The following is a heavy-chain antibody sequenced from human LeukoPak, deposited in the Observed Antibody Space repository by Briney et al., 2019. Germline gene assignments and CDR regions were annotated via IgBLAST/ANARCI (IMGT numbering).Heavy chain of an antibody. J-gene: IGHJ4*02. CDR1: GYTFTGYY. CDR3: ARGVYDFWSGYYTGEYFDY. D-gene: IGHD3-3*01. CDR2: INPNSGGT. Sequence: ASVKVSREASGYTFTGYYMHWVRQAPGQGLEWMGWINPNSGGTNYAQMFQGRVTMTRDTSISTAYMELSRPRSDDTAVYYCARGVYDFWSGYYTGEYFDYWGQGTLVTVSS. V-gene: IGHV1-2*02.